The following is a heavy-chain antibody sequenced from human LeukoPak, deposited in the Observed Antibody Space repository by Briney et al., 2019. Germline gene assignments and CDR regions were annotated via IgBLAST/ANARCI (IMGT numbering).Heavy chain of an antibody. D-gene: IGHD2-2*01. CDR2: IRYDGSNK. CDR3: ARNLPAADY. CDR1: GFTFSSYG. V-gene: IGHV3-30*02. J-gene: IGHJ4*02. Sequence: PGGSLRLSCAASGFTFSSYGMHWVRQAPSKGLEWVAFIRYDGSNKYYADSVKGRFTISRDNAKNSLYLQMNSLRAEDTAVYYCARNLPAADYWGQGTLVTVSS.